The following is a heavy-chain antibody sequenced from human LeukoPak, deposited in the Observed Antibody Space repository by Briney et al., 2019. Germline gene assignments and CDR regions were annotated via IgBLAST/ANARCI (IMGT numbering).Heavy chain of an antibody. CDR3: ARSIAAAGNFDY. D-gene: IGHD6-13*01. V-gene: IGHV3-21*01. Sequence: GGSLRLSCAASGFTFSSYSMNWVRQAPGEGLEWVSSISSSSSYIYYADSVKGRFTISRDNAKNSLYLQMNSLRAEDTAVYYCARSIAAAGNFDYWGQGTLVTVSS. CDR1: GFTFSSYS. CDR2: ISSSSSYI. J-gene: IGHJ4*02.